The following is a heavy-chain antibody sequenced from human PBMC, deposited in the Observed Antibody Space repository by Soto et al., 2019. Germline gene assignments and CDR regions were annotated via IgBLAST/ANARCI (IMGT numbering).Heavy chain of an antibody. V-gene: IGHV1-69*01. J-gene: IGHJ4*02. CDR2: IIPIFGTA. D-gene: IGHD1-26*01. CDR1: GGTFSSYS. Sequence: QVQLVQSGAEVKKPGSSVKVSCKASGGTFSSYSINWVRQAPGQGLEWMGEIIPIFGTANYAQKFQGRVTITADDSMTTAYMELSSLRPEDTAVYYCARDGGRHSGGIDYWGQGTLVTVSS. CDR3: ARDGGRHSGGIDY.